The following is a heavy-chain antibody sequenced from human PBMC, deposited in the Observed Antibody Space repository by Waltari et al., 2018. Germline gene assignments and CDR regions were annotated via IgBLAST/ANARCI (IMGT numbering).Heavy chain of an antibody. CDR1: GFTFSSYG. CDR3: AKEHRLVNLGYYYYYMDV. V-gene: IGHV3-30*18. D-gene: IGHD3-9*01. J-gene: IGHJ6*03. CDR2: ISYDGSNK. Sequence: QVQLVESGGGVVQPGRSLRLSCAASGFTFSSYGMHWVRQAPGKGLEWVAVISYDGSNKYYADSVKGRFTISRDNSKNTLYLQMNSLRAEDTAVYYCAKEHRLVNLGYYYYYMDVWGKGTTVTVSS.